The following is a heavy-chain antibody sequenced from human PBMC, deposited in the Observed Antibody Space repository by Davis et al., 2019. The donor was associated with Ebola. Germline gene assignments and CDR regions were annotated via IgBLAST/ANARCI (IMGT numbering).Heavy chain of an antibody. D-gene: IGHD2-2*01. CDR2: ISGVGYNT. CDR1: GFTFRSYA. V-gene: IGHV3-23*01. Sequence: PGGSLRLSCAASGFTFRSYAMNWVRQTPGKGLEWVSCISGVGYNTYYADSVKGRFTISRDNSKNTLYLQMHSLRVEDTAVYYCAKSTVDYQVLSAYYFDSWGQGTLVTVSS. J-gene: IGHJ4*02. CDR3: AKSTVDYQVLSAYYFDS.